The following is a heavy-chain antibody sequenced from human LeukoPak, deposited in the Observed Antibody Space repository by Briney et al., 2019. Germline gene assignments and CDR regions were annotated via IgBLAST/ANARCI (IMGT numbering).Heavy chain of an antibody. CDR2: IYYSGST. Sequence: PSETLSLTCTVSDGSSGSSSWNWIRQPPDKGLEWIGYIYYSGSTKYNPSLESRVTISVDTSKNQISLKLRSVTAADTAIYYCARRQQAGGDNGLHNWFDPWGQGTLVTVSS. J-gene: IGHJ5*02. V-gene: IGHV4-59*08. D-gene: IGHD2-21*01. CDR1: DGSSGSSS. CDR3: ARRQQAGGDNGLHNWFDP.